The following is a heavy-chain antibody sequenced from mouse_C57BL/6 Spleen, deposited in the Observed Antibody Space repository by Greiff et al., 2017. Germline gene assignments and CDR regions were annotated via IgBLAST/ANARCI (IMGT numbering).Heavy chain of an antibody. J-gene: IGHJ1*03. CDR3: ARWGLTADWYFDV. Sequence: QVQLKESGPELVKPGASVKISCKASGYAFSSSWMNWVKQRPGKGLEWIGRIYPGDGDTNYNGKFKGKATLTADKSSSTAYMQLSSLTSEDSAVYFCARWGLTADWYFDVWGTGTTVTVSS. CDR1: GYAFSSSW. D-gene: IGHD4-1*01. V-gene: IGHV1-82*01. CDR2: IYPGDGDT.